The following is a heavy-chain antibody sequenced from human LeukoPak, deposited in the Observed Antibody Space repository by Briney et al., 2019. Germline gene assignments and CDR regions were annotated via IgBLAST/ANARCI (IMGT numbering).Heavy chain of an antibody. CDR2: IYYSGST. Sequence: SETLSLTCTVSGGSISSYYWSWIRQPPGKGLEWIGYIYYSGSTNYNPSLKSRVTISVDTSKNQFSLKLSSVTAADTAVYYCARDAKVAAFDPWGQGTLVTVSS. CDR3: ARDAKVAAFDP. D-gene: IGHD2-15*01. V-gene: IGHV4-59*01. CDR1: GGSISSYY. J-gene: IGHJ5*02.